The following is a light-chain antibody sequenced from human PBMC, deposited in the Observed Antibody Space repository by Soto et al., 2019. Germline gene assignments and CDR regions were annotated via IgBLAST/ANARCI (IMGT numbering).Light chain of an antibody. V-gene: IGKV1-9*01. J-gene: IGKJ5*01. Sequence: DIQLTQSPSFLSASVGDRVTITCRASQGISSYLAWYQQKPGKAPKLLIYAASTLQSGVPSRFSGSGSGTEFTLTIRSLQPEDFATYYCQQLNSYPPLITFGQGTRLEIK. CDR1: QGISSY. CDR2: AAS. CDR3: QQLNSYPPLIT.